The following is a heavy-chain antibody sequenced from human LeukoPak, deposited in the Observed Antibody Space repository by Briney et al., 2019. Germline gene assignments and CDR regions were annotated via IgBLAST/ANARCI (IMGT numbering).Heavy chain of an antibody. CDR3: AKRGVVVRVFLVGFHKEAYYFES. V-gene: IGHV3-23*01. Sequence: AGGSLRLSCAVSGITLSNYGMSWVRQAPGEGLEWVAGISDSSGRTNYADSVKGRFTISRDNPKGTLYLQMNSLRAEDTAVYFCAKRGVVVRVFLVGFHKEAYYFESWGQGALVTVSS. J-gene: IGHJ4*02. CDR1: GITLSNYG. CDR2: ISDSSGRT. D-gene: IGHD3/OR15-3a*01.